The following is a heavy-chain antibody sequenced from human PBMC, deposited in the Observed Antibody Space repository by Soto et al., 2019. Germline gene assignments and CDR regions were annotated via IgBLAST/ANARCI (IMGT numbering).Heavy chain of an antibody. J-gene: IGHJ5*02. D-gene: IGHD1-1*01. V-gene: IGHV1-18*01. Sequence: QVQLVQSGAEVKKPGASVKVSCEASGYTFTNYGITWVRQAPGQGLEWMGWISPYNGNTNYEQKFQGRVIMTTDTSTYKAYMELRNLRSDDTAVYYCARDGGGYFDPWGQGTLVTVSS. CDR2: ISPYNGNT. CDR1: GYTFTNYG. CDR3: ARDGGGYFDP.